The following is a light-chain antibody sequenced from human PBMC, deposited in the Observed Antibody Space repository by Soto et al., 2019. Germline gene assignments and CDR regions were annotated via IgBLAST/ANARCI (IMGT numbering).Light chain of an antibody. Sequence: DIQMTQSPSTVSASVGDRVSITWRASQYISSWLAWYQQKPGTAPRLLIYDTSDLEDGVPSTFSGSGSGTDFTLTVSSLQPDDSATYYCQQYNTYPWTFGQGTKVDIK. J-gene: IGKJ1*01. V-gene: IGKV1-5*01. CDR3: QQYNTYPWT. CDR1: QYISSW. CDR2: DTS.